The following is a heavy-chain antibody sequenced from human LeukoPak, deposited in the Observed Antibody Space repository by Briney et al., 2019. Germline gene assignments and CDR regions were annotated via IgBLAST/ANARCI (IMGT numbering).Heavy chain of an antibody. J-gene: IGHJ4*02. CDR2: ISYDGGNK. D-gene: IGHD1-26*01. V-gene: IGHV3-30*03. CDR3: ARDRVGATDYFDY. Sequence: GGSLRLSCAASGFTLSSYGMHWVRQAPGKGLEWVAVISYDGGNKYYADSVKGRFTISRDNSKNTLYLQMNSLRAEDTAVYYCARDRVGATDYFDYWGQGTLVTVSS. CDR1: GFTLSSYG.